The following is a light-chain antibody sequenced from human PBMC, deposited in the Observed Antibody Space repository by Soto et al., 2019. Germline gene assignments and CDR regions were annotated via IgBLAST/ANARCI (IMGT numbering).Light chain of an antibody. CDR1: QSVSSSY. CDR2: GAS. J-gene: IGKJ4*01. V-gene: IGKV3-20*01. Sequence: EIVLTQSPGTLSLSPGERATLSCRASQSVSSSYLAWYKQKPGRAPRLLIYGASSRATGIPDRFSGSGSGTDFTLTISRLEPEDFAVYYCQQYGSSPLTFGGGTKVDIK. CDR3: QQYGSSPLT.